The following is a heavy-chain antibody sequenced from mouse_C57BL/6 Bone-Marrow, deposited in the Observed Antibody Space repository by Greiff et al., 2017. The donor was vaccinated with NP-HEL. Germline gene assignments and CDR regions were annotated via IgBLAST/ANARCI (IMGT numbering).Heavy chain of an antibody. CDR2: IHPNSGST. CDR1: GYTFTSYW. V-gene: IGHV1-64*01. CDR3: VPHYYGSSYYWYFDV. Sequence: QVQLQQPGAELVKPGASVKLSCKASGYTFTSYWMHWVKQRPGQGLEWIGMIHPNSGSTNYNEKFKSKATLTVDKSSSTAYMQLSSLTSEDSAVYYCVPHYYGSSYYWYFDVWGTGTTVTVSS. D-gene: IGHD1-1*01. J-gene: IGHJ1*03.